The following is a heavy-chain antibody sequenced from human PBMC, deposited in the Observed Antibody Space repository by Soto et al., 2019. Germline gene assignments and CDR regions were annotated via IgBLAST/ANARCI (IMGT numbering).Heavy chain of an antibody. CDR2: ISGSGGST. CDR1: GFTFSSYA. D-gene: IGHD1-26*01. Sequence: PGGSLRLSCAASGFTFSSYAMSWVRQAPGKGLEWVSAISGSGGSTYYADSVKGRFTISRDNSKNTLYLQMNNLRAEDTAVYYCAKPQGIADGGANYYEIDYWGRGTLVTVSS. CDR3: AKPQGIADGGANYYEIDY. J-gene: IGHJ4*02. V-gene: IGHV3-23*01.